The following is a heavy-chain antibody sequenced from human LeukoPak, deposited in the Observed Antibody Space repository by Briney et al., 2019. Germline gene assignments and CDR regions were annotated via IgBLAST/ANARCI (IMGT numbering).Heavy chain of an antibody. CDR2: IYHSGST. V-gene: IGHV4-30-2*01. CDR3: ARAISGGAVGAFDI. J-gene: IGHJ3*02. D-gene: IGHD2-21*01. Sequence: SETLSLICAVSGGSISSGGYSWSWIRQPPGKGLEWIGYIYHSGSTYYNPSLKSRVTISVDRSKNQFSLKLSSVTAADTAVYYCARAISGGAVGAFDIWGQGTMVTVSS. CDR1: GGSISSGGYS.